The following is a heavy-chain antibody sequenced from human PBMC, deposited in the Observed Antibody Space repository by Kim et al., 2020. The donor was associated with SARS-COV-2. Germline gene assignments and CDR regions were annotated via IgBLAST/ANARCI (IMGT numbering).Heavy chain of an antibody. CDR2: ISYDGSNK. CDR1: GFTFSSYG. Sequence: GGSLRLSCAASGFTFSSYGMHWVRQAPGKGLEWVAVISYDGSNKYYADSVKGRFTISRDNSKNTLYLQMNSLRAEDTAVYYCANLDDYGDHDYWGQGTLVTVSS. D-gene: IGHD4-17*01. CDR3: ANLDDYGDHDY. V-gene: IGHV3-30*18. J-gene: IGHJ4*02.